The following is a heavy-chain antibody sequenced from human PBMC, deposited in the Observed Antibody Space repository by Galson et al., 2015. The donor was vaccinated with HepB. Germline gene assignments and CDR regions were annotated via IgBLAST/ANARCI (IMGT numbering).Heavy chain of an antibody. CDR2: ISNTASTI. V-gene: IGHV3-48*03. CDR3: ARVPRFLKWLNGDWFDP. Sequence: SLRLSCAASGFTFSSYSMSWVRQAPGRGLEWVSYISNTASTIYYADSVKGRFTMSRDNANSSVDLQMNHLRAEDTAVYYCARVPRFLKWLNGDWFDPLGPGNPGHRLL. CDR1: GFTFSSYS. J-gene: IGHJ5*02. D-gene: IGHD3-3*01.